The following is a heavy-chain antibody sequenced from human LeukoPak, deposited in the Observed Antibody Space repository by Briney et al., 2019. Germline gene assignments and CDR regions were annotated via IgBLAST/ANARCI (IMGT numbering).Heavy chain of an antibody. CDR3: ARDSPPKRGLDY. Sequence: SETLSLTCTVSGGSISSYYWSWIRQPPGKGLEWIGYIYYSGSTNYNPSLKSRVTISVDTSKNQFSLKLSSVTAADTAVYYCARDSPPKRGLDYWGQGTLVTVSS. V-gene: IGHV4-59*01. J-gene: IGHJ4*01. D-gene: IGHD3-10*01. CDR1: GGSISSYY. CDR2: IYYSGST.